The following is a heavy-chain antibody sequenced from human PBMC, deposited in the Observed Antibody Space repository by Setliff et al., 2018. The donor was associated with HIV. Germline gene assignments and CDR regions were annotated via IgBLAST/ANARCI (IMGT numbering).Heavy chain of an antibody. Sequence: ASVKVSCKASGYTFTSYAMHWVRQAPGQRLEWMGWINAGNGNTKYSQKFQGRVTITRDTSTSTVYMELSSLRSEDTAVYYCARALPVVYCLAVWGQGTLVTVSS. J-gene: IGHJ4*02. CDR3: ARALPVVYCLAV. V-gene: IGHV1-3*01. D-gene: IGHD6-19*01. CDR2: INAGNGNT. CDR1: GYTFTSYA.